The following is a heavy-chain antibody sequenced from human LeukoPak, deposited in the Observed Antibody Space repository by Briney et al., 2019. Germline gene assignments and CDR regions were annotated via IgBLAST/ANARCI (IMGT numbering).Heavy chain of an antibody. CDR2: IRSKAYGGTT. Sequence: GGSLRLSCTASGFTFGDYAMSWVRQAPGKGLEWVGFIRSKAYGGTTEYAASVKGRFTISRGDSKSIAYLQMNSLKTEDTAVYYCARIAAAGTIFDYWGQGTLVTVSS. CDR1: GFTFGDYA. V-gene: IGHV3-49*04. CDR3: ARIAAAGTIFDY. D-gene: IGHD6-13*01. J-gene: IGHJ4*02.